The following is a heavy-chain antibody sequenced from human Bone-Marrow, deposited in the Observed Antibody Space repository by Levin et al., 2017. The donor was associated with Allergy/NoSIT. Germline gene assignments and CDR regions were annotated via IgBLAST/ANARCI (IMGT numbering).Heavy chain of an antibody. D-gene: IGHD2-15*01. CDR2: IIPILGIA. CDR1: GGTFSSYA. V-gene: IGHV1-69*04. Sequence: PGGSLRLSCKASGGTFSSYAISWVRQAPGQGLEWMGRIIPILGIANYAQKFQGRVTITADKSTSTAYMELSSLRSEDTAVYYCAREFGWYRSGTCYGMDVWGQGTTVTVSS. CDR3: AREFGWYRSGTCYGMDV. J-gene: IGHJ6*02.